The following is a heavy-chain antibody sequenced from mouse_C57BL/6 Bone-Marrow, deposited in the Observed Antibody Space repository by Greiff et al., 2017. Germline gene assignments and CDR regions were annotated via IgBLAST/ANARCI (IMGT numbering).Heavy chain of an antibody. J-gene: IGHJ3*01. CDR1: GYTFTSYW. D-gene: IGHD2-3*01. CDR2: IDPSDSYT. Sequence: VQLQQPGAELVMPGASVKLSCKASGYTFTSYWMHWVKQRPGQGLEWIGEIDPSDSYTNYNQKFKGKSTLTVDKSSSTAYMQLSSLTSEDSAVYYCARSGDGYCFAYWGQGTLVTVSA. V-gene: IGHV1-69*01. CDR3: ARSGDGYCFAY.